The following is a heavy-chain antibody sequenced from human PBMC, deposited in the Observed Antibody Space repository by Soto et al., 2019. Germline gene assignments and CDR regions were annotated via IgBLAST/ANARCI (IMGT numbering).Heavy chain of an antibody. J-gene: IGHJ4*02. Sequence: QVQLVQSGAEVKKPGSSGKVSCKASGGTFSSYAISWVRQAPGQGLEWMGGIIPILGTANYAQKFQGRVTITADESTSTDYMELSSMRSEDTAVYYCAVLDPEIKGVGYFDYWGQGTLVTVSS. CDR2: IIPILGTA. D-gene: IGHD3-3*01. V-gene: IGHV1-69*01. CDR3: AVLDPEIKGVGYFDY. CDR1: GGTFSSYA.